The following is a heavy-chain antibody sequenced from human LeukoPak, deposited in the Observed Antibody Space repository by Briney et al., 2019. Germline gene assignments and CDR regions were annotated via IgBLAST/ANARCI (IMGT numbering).Heavy chain of an antibody. D-gene: IGHD5-18*01. V-gene: IGHV4-59*08. Sequence: PSETLSLTCSVSGVSISSYYWSWIRQPPGKGLEWIGYIFYSGSTNYNPSLNSRVTISVDTSKNQFSLKLSSVTAADTAVYYCASEGYSYGSIDYWGQGTLVTVSS. CDR2: IFYSGST. CDR3: ASEGYSYGSIDY. J-gene: IGHJ4*02. CDR1: GVSISSYY.